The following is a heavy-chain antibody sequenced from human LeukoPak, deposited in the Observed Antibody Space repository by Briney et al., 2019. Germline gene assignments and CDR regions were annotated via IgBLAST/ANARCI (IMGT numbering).Heavy chain of an antibody. Sequence: SETLSLTCTVSAGSVSNYYWSWIRQPPGKGLEWIGYIYYSGSTNYNPSLKSRVTISVDTSKNQFSLKLSSVTAADTAVYYCAREVPCGGDCCPFDYWGQGTLVTVSS. CDR1: AGSVSNYY. CDR3: AREVPCGGDCCPFDY. V-gene: IGHV4-59*02. CDR2: IYYSGST. J-gene: IGHJ4*02. D-gene: IGHD2-21*02.